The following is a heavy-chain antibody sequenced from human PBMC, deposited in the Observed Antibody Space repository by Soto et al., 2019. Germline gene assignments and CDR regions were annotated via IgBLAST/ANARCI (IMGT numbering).Heavy chain of an antibody. D-gene: IGHD2-2*01. J-gene: IGHJ4*02. Sequence: GASVKVSCKASGGTFSSYAISWVRQAPGQGLEWMGGIIPIFGTANYAQKFQGRVTITADESTSTAYMELSSLRSEDTAVYYCEVGSTTRSSYFDYWGQGTLVTVSS. CDR1: GGTFSSYA. CDR2: IIPIFGTA. CDR3: EVGSTTRSSYFDY. V-gene: IGHV1-69*13.